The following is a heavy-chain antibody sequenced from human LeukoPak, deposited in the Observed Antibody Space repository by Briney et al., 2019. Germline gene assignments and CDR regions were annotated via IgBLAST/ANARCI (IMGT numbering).Heavy chain of an antibody. CDR3: ARALILGVGAPMMYDAFDI. D-gene: IGHD1-26*01. CDR1: GGSFSGYY. J-gene: IGHJ3*02. Sequence: KPSETLSLTCAVYGGSFSGYYWSWIRQPPGKGLEWIGEINHSGSTNYNPSLKSRVTISVDTSKNQFSLKLSSVTAADTAVYYCARALILGVGAPMMYDAFDIWGQGTMVTVSS. V-gene: IGHV4-34*01. CDR2: INHSGST.